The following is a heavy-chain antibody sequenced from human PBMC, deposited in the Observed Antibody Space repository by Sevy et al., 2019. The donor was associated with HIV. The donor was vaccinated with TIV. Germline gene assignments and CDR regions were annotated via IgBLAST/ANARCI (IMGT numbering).Heavy chain of an antibody. CDR1: GFTFSNYW. D-gene: IGHD2-2*01. CDR2: IKRDGSEK. Sequence: GGSLRLSCAASGFTFSNYWMSWVRQAPGKGLECVAHIKRDGSEKYYVDSVKGRFTISRDNAQNSLYLQMNSLRAEDTAVYYCARDCSSTTCLWGLDVWGQGTTVTVSS. V-gene: IGHV3-7*03. J-gene: IGHJ6*02. CDR3: ARDCSSTTCLWGLDV.